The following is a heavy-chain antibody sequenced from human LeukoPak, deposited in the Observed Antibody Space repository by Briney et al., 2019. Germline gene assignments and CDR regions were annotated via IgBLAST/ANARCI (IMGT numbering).Heavy chain of an antibody. V-gene: IGHV1-2*02. D-gene: IGHD1-26*01. CDR1: GYTFTGYY. Sequence: GAAVNLRLSASGYTFTGYYMHWVRQPPGQGLEWMGWINPNSGGTNYAQKFQGRVTMTRDTSISTAYMELSRLRSDDTAVYYCAREKRVGGNNWFDPWGQGTLVTVSS. J-gene: IGHJ5*02. CDR2: INPNSGGT. CDR3: AREKRVGGNNWFDP.